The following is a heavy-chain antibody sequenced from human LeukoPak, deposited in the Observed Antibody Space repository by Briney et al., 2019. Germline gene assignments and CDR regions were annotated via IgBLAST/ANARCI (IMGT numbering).Heavy chain of an antibody. Sequence: PSETLSLTCTVSGGSISSYYWSWIRQPPGKGLEWTGYIYYSGSTNYNPSLKSRVTISVDTSKNQFSLKLSSVTAADTAAYYCASGRWYGGFFDYWGQGTLVTVSS. V-gene: IGHV4-59*01. CDR3: ASGRWYGGFFDY. CDR1: GGSISSYY. D-gene: IGHD6-13*01. CDR2: IYYSGST. J-gene: IGHJ4*02.